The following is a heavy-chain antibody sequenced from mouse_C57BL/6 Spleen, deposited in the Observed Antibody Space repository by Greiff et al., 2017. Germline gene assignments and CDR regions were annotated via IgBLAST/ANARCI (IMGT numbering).Heavy chain of an antibody. CDR2: IHPSDSDT. CDR1: GYTFTSYW. J-gene: IGHJ4*01. CDR3: ASNLAAYYYAMDY. Sequence: QVQLQQSGAELVKPGASVKVSCKASGYTFTSYWMHWVKQRPGQGLEWIGRIHPSDSDTNYTQTFKGNATLTVDKSSITASMQLSSLTSEVSAVYYCASNLAAYYYAMDYWGQGTSVTVSS. V-gene: IGHV1-74*01.